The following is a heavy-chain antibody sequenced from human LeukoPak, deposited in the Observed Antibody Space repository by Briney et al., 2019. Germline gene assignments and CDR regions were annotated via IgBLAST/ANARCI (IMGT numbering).Heavy chain of an antibody. CDR3: ARDATVTDVDY. Sequence: ASVKVSCKAPGYTFTNYGITWVRQAPGQGLEWMGWISAYNGNTNYAQKLQGRVTMTTDTSTSTAYMELRSLRSDDTAVYYCARDATVTDVDYRGQGTLVTVSS. V-gene: IGHV1-18*01. CDR2: ISAYNGNT. CDR1: GYTFTNYG. D-gene: IGHD4-17*01. J-gene: IGHJ4*02.